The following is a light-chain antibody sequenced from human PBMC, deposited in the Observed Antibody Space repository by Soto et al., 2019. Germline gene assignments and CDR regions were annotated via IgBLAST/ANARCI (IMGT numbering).Light chain of an antibody. CDR3: SSYISSSTYV. Sequence: QSGLTQPSSVSGSPGQSITISCTGTSSDIGRYNYVSWYQQYPGKAPKFMIYDVSNRPSGVSNRFSGSKSGNTASLTISGLQAEDEADYYCSSYISSSTYVFGTGTKVTVL. J-gene: IGLJ1*01. V-gene: IGLV2-14*01. CDR2: DVS. CDR1: SSDIGRYNY.